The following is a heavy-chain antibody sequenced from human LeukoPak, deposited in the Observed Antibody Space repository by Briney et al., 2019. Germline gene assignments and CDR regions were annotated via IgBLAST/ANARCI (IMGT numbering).Heavy chain of an antibody. Sequence: AGGSLRLSCAVSGFTSSDHYMDWVRQAPGKGLEWVGRSGTKAKSYTTEYAASVKGRFTISRDDSRNSLYLQMNSLKTEDTAVYYCTRDRVDWGQGTLVTVSS. J-gene: IGHJ4*02. CDR2: SGTKAKSYTT. CDR3: TRDRVD. V-gene: IGHV3-72*01. D-gene: IGHD3-3*01. CDR1: GFTSSDHY.